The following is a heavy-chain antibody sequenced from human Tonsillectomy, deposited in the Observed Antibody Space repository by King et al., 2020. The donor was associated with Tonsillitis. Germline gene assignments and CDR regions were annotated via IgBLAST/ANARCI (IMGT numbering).Heavy chain of an antibody. D-gene: IGHD5-12*01. J-gene: IGHJ4*02. CDR1: GFTFSDYS. Sequence: VQLVESGGGLVKPGGSLRLSCAASGFTFSDYSVTWVRQAPGKGLEWVSSISSSSSYIYYADSVKGRFTISRDDAKNSLYLQMNSLRAEDTAVYYCASEGYSGYDFHYWGQGTLVTVSS. CDR2: ISSSSSYI. CDR3: ASEGYSGYDFHY. V-gene: IGHV3-21*01.